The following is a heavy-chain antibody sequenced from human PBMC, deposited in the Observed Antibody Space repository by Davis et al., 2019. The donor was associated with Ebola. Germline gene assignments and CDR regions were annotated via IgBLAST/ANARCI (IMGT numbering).Heavy chain of an antibody. CDR3: ARDSGGWLLYYYYYMDV. V-gene: IGHV3-9*01. Sequence: PGGSLRLSCAASGFTFDDYAMHWVRQAPGKGLEWVSGISWNSGSIGYADSVKGRFTISRDNAKNSLYLQMNSLRAEDTAVYYCARDSGGWLLYYYYYMDVWGKGTTVTVSS. J-gene: IGHJ6*03. D-gene: IGHD5-24*01. CDR1: GFTFDDYA. CDR2: ISWNSGSI.